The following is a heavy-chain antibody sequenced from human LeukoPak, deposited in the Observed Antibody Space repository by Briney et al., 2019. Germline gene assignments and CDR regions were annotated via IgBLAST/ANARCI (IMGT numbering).Heavy chain of an antibody. Sequence: SETLSLTCTVSGGSISSSSYYWGWIRQPPGKGLEWIGSIYYSGSTYYNPSLKSRVTISVDTSKNQFSLNLSSVTAADTAVYYCARRSTVTYYYYYYMDVWGKGTTVTISS. V-gene: IGHV4-39*01. CDR1: GGSISSSSYY. D-gene: IGHD4-17*01. CDR3: ARRSTVTYYYYYYMDV. CDR2: IYYSGST. J-gene: IGHJ6*03.